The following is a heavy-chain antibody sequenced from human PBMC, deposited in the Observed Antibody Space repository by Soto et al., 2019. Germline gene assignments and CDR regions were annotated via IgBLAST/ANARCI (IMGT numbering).Heavy chain of an antibody. CDR3: ATYYTAVAYFEN. CDR2: INPNFGSA. Sequence: QVRVVQSGAEGRKPGSSVKVSCTASGDPSSYSAIGWLRQAPGQGLEWMGGINPNFGSAIYAQKFQGRTTITAHYMELNDLRSEDTAIYFCATYYTAVAYFENWGQGTLVTVSS. D-gene: IGHD5-18*01. J-gene: IGHJ4*02. CDR1: GDPSSYSA. V-gene: IGHV1-69*01.